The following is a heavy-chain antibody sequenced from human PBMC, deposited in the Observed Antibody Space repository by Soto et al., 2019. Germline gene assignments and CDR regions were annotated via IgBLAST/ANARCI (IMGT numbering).Heavy chain of an antibody. Sequence: QVQLQESGPGLVKPSQTLSLTCTVSGGSISSGGYYWSWIRQHPGKGLEWIGYIYYTGSTYFNPSLKSRVTISVDTSKNQFSLKLSSVTAADTAVYYCATLYMVRGVRTFDYWGQGTLVTVSS. CDR2: IYYTGST. CDR1: GGSISSGGYY. D-gene: IGHD3-10*01. V-gene: IGHV4-31*03. CDR3: ATLYMVRGVRTFDY. J-gene: IGHJ4*02.